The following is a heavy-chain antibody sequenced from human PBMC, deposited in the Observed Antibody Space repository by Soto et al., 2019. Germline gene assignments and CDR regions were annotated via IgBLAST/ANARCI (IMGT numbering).Heavy chain of an antibody. CDR3: ARDPPLGAGTPGGYGMDV. CDR1: GGTFSSYA. V-gene: IGHV1-69*13. J-gene: IGHJ6*02. Sequence: SVKVSCKASGGTFSSYAISWVRQAPGQGLEWMGGIIPIFGTANYAQKFQGRVTITADESTSTAYMELSSLRSEDTAVYYCARDPPLGAGTPGGYGMDVWGQGTTVTVSS. CDR2: IIPIFGTA. D-gene: IGHD1-1*01.